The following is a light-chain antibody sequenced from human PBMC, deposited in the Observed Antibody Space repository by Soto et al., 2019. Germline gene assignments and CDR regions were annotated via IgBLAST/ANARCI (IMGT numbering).Light chain of an antibody. J-gene: IGKJ1*01. V-gene: IGKV1-39*01. CDR2: SAS. Sequence: DLQMTQSPSSLSASIGARVTIACRASRTIHSYLNWYQQKPGKAPKLLISSASSLQSGVPSRFSGAVFGTDFTLTISSLQPEDVATYYCQQSHDVPLSFGQGTKVEI. CDR3: QQSHDVPLS. CDR1: RTIHSY.